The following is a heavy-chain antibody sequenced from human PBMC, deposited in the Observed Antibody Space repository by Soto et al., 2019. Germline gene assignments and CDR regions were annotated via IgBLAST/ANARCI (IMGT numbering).Heavy chain of an antibody. D-gene: IGHD3-9*01. Sequence: QVQLVQSGAEVKKPGASVQVSCKASGYTFTSYGISWVRQAPGQGIEWMGWINTDNGNTEYAQNLQGRVTMTADTSTSTAYLELRGLRSDDTAVYYCARDWSGFWGQGTMVTVSS. V-gene: IGHV1-18*01. CDR2: INTDNGNT. CDR3: ARDWSGF. J-gene: IGHJ3*01. CDR1: GYTFTSYG.